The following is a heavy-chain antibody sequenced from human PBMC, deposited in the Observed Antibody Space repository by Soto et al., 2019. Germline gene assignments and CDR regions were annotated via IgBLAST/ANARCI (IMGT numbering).Heavy chain of an antibody. D-gene: IGHD7-27*01. V-gene: IGHV3-30*14. CDR2: ISYDGSNK. CDR1: GFPFSSSA. CDR3: ARALGYDFDI. J-gene: IGHJ3*02. Sequence: GGSQRLSCAASGFPFSSSAMHWVRQAPGKGLEWVAVISYDGSNKYYANSVKGRFTISRDNSKNTLYLQMGSLRAEDMAVYYCARALGYDFDIWGQGTMVTVSS.